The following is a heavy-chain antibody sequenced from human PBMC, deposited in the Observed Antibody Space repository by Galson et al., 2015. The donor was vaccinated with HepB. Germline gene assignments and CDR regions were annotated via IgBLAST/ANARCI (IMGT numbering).Heavy chain of an antibody. CDR2: INAGNGNT. J-gene: IGHJ3*02. CDR3: AREGRLWDAFDI. Sequence: SVKVSCKASGYTFTSYAMHWVRQAPGQRLEWMGWINAGNGNTKYSQKFQGRVTITRDTSASTAYMELSSLRSEDTAVYYCAREGRLWDAFDIWGQGTMVTVSS. D-gene: IGHD5-18*01. V-gene: IGHV1-3*01. CDR1: GYTFTSYA.